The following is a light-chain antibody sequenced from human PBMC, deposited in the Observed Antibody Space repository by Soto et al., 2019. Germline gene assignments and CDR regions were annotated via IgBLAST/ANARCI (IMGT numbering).Light chain of an antibody. Sequence: QSALTQPPSAYGSPGQSVTISCTGTSSDVGGYKYVSWYQQYPGKAPKLMIYAVSKRPSGVPDRFSGSKSGNTASLTVSGLQAEDEADYYCSSYAGSTNYVFGTGTKLTVL. V-gene: IGLV2-8*01. J-gene: IGLJ1*01. CDR3: SSYAGSTNYV. CDR1: SSDVGGYKY. CDR2: AVS.